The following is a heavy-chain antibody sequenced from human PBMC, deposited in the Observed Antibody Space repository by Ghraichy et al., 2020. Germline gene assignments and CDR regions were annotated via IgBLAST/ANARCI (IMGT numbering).Heavy chain of an antibody. D-gene: IGHD2-2*02. V-gene: IGHV3-23*01. J-gene: IGHJ6*02. Sequence: GGSLRLSCAASGFTFSSYAMSWVRQAPGKGLEWVSAISGSGGSTYYADSVKGRFTISRDNSKNTLYLQMNSLRAEDTAVYYCAKDHPLRDCSSTSCYSHPYYYYYYGMDVWGQGTTVTVSS. CDR2: ISGSGGST. CDR1: GFTFSSYA. CDR3: AKDHPLRDCSSTSCYSHPYYYYYYGMDV.